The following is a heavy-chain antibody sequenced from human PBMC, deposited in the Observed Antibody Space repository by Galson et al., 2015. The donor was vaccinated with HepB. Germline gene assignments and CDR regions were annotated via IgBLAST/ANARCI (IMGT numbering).Heavy chain of an antibody. V-gene: IGHV3-15*01. CDR3: TTGPEKSWSGDFDY. CDR2: FRSKADGGTT. CDR1: GFTFTDAW. J-gene: IGHJ4*02. D-gene: IGHD3-3*01. Sequence: SLRLSCAASGFTFTDAWMSWVRQAPGNGLEWVGRFRSKADGGTTDYAAPVKGRFTISRDDSKSMVYLQMNSLKIEDTAVYYCTTGPEKSWSGDFDYWGQGTLVTVSS.